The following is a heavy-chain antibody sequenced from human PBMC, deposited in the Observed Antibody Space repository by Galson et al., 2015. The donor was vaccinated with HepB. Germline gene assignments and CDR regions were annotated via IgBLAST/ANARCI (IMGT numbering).Heavy chain of an antibody. Sequence: SLRLSCAASGFTFSNYWMSWVRQAPGKGLEWVANIKQDGGEKNYVDSVKGRFTISRENAKNSLHLQMDSLRAEDAAVYYCARTYNYGSVDYWGQGTLVTVSS. CDR3: ARTYNYGSVDY. V-gene: IGHV3-7*01. CDR2: IKQDGGEK. J-gene: IGHJ4*02. CDR1: GFTFSNYW. D-gene: IGHD3-10*01.